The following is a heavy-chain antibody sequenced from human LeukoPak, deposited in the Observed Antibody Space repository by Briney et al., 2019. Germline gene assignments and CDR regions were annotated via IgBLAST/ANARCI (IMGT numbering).Heavy chain of an antibody. D-gene: IGHD3-22*01. Sequence: SETLSLTCTASGGSVSSSTYYWSWLRQPAGKGLEWIGRIYTSGSTNYNPSLKSRVTISVDTSKNQFFLKLSSVTAADTAVYYCAREDPGYDSSGYYHWYFDLWGRGTLVTVSS. V-gene: IGHV4-61*02. CDR3: AREDPGYDSSGYYHWYFDL. CDR2: IYTSGST. CDR1: GGSVSSSTYY. J-gene: IGHJ2*01.